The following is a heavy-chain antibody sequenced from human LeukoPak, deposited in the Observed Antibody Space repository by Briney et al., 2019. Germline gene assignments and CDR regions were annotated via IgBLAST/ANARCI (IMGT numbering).Heavy chain of an antibody. V-gene: IGHV1-69*01. CDR1: GCTFSSYA. D-gene: IGHD3-3*01. CDR3: ARAEITIFGVVIKYYGMDV. CDR2: IIPIFGTA. Sequence: GSSVKVSCKASGCTFSSYAISWVRQAPGQGLEWMGGIIPIFGTANYAQKFQGRVTITADESTSTAYMELSSLRSEDTAVYYCARAEITIFGVVIKYYGMDVWGQGTTVTVSS. J-gene: IGHJ6*02.